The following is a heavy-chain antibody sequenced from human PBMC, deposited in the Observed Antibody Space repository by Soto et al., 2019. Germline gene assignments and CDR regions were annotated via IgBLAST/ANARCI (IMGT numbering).Heavy chain of an antibody. Sequence: EVQLVESGGGLVQPGGSLRLACAASGFTFSRYSMIWIRQAPGKGLEWVAYVNFDSTTTLYADSVKGRFTISRDNAKNSLYLQMNSLRDEETAVYYCARDVDWACDIWGQGTMVTVSS. CDR2: VNFDSTTT. CDR3: ARDVDWACDI. CDR1: GFTFSRYS. J-gene: IGHJ3*02. V-gene: IGHV3-48*02. D-gene: IGHD3-9*01.